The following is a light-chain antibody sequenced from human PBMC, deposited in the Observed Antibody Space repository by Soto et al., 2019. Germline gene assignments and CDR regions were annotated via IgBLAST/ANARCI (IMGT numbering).Light chain of an antibody. V-gene: IGLV1-47*02. CDR1: SSNIGSNY. Sequence: QSVLTQPPSASGTPGQRVTISCSGSSSNIGSNYVYWYQQLPGTAPKLLIYNNNQRPSGVPDRFSGSKSGTSASLAISGLRSEDEADYYCSSYTNINTRACVFGTGTKLTVL. CDR2: NNN. CDR3: SSYTNINTRACV. J-gene: IGLJ1*01.